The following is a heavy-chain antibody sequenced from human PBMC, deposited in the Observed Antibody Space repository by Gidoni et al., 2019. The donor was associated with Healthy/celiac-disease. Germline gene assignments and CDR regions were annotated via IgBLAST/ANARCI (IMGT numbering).Heavy chain of an antibody. CDR1: GYTLTELS. D-gene: IGHD5-18*01. V-gene: IGHV1-24*01. CDR3: ATGYRVYGMDV. Sequence: QVQLVQSGAEVKKPGASVKVSCKVSGYTLTELSMHWVRQAPGKGLEWMGGFDPEDGETIYAQKFQGRVTMTEETSTDTAYMELSSLRSEDTAVYYCATGYRVYGMDVWGQGTTVTVSS. J-gene: IGHJ6*02. CDR2: FDPEDGET.